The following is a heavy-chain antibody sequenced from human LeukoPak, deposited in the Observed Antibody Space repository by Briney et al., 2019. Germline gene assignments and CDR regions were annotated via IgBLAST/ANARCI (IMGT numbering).Heavy chain of an antibody. CDR3: AREDPQTKVPEGMDV. CDR1: GGSISHYY. CDR2: IYYSGTT. D-gene: IGHD4/OR15-4a*01. J-gene: IGHJ6*02. V-gene: IGHV4-59*01. Sequence: PSETLSPTCTVSGGSISHYYWSWIRQPPGKGLEWIGYIYYSGTTNYNPSLKSRVTISVDTSKNQFSLKLSSVTAADTAVYYCAREDPQTKVPEGMDVWGQGTTVTVSS.